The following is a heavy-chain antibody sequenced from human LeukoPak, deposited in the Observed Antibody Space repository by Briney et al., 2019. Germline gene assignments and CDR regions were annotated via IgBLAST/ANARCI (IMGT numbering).Heavy chain of an antibody. J-gene: IGHJ6*03. V-gene: IGHV1-2*02. Sequence: ASVKVSCKASGYTFTGYYMHWVRQAPGQGLEWMGWINPNSGGTNYAQKFQGRVTMTRDTSISAAYMELSRLRSDDTAVYYCARDYYGSGSYPPYYYMDVWGKGTRSPSP. D-gene: IGHD3-10*01. CDR2: INPNSGGT. CDR1: GYTFTGYY. CDR3: ARDYYGSGSYPPYYYMDV.